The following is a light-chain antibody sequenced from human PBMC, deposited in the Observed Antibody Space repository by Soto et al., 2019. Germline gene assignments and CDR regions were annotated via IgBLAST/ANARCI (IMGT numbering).Light chain of an antibody. J-gene: IGLJ1*01. V-gene: IGLV2-14*01. CDR1: SSDVGGYIY. CDR2: EVS. Sequence: QSVLTQPASVSGSPGQSITISCTGTSSDVGGYIYVSWYQHHPGKAPKLMIYEVSNRPSDVSHRFSGSKSGNTASLTISGLQAEDEADYYCNSYTATNTRVFGTGTKVTVL. CDR3: NSYTATNTRV.